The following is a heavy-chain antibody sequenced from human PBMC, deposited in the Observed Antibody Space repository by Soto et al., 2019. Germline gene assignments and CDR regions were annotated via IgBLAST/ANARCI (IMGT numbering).Heavy chain of an antibody. V-gene: IGHV4-39*01. Sequence: PSETLSLTCTVSGGSISSSSYYWGWIRQPPGKGLEWIGSIYYSGSTYYNPSLKSRVTISVDTSKNQFSLKLSSVTAADTAVYYCARRKGIKYWFDPWGQGTLVTVSS. D-gene: IGHD3-10*01. CDR2: IYYSGST. J-gene: IGHJ5*02. CDR3: ARRKGIKYWFDP. CDR1: GGSISSSSYY.